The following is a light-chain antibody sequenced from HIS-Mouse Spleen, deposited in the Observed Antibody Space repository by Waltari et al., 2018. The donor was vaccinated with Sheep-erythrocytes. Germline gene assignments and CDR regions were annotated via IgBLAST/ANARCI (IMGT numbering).Light chain of an antibody. CDR3: CSYAGSSTWV. V-gene: IGLV2-23*01. CDR2: EGS. CDR1: SSDFGMYNL. J-gene: IGLJ3*02. Sequence: QSALTQPASVSGSPGQSITISCTGTSSDFGMYNLVPWYQQHPGKAPKLMIYEGSKRPSGVSNRFSGSKSGNTASLTISGLQAEDEADYYCCSYAGSSTWVFGGGTKLTVL.